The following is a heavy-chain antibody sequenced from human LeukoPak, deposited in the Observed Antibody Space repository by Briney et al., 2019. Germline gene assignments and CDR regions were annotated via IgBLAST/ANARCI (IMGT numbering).Heavy chain of an antibody. D-gene: IGHD1-1*01. V-gene: IGHV3-49*03. CDR2: IRSKTYGGTT. CDR3: SNWNGGFDY. Sequence: GGSLRLSCTVSGFTFGDYAMNWFRQAPGKGLEWLGFIRSKTYGGTTEYAASVKGRFTISRDDSKSIAYLQMNSLKTEDTAVYYCSNWNGGFDYWGQGTLVTVSS. J-gene: IGHJ4*02. CDR1: GFTFGDYA.